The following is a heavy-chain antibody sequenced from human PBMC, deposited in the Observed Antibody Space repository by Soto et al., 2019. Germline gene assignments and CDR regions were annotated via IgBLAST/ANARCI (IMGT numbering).Heavy chain of an antibody. Sequence: ASVKVSCKASGYTFTSYGISWVRQAPGQGLEWMGWISAYNGNTNYAQKHQGRVTMTTDTSTSTAYMELRSLRSDDTAVYYCARSTIFGVVIMASWFDPWGQGTLVTVSS. CDR2: ISAYNGNT. CDR3: ARSTIFGVVIMASWFDP. CDR1: GYTFTSYG. V-gene: IGHV1-18*01. J-gene: IGHJ5*02. D-gene: IGHD3-3*01.